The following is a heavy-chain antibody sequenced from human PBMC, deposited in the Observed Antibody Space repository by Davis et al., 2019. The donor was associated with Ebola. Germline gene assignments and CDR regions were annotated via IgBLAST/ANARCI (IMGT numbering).Heavy chain of an antibody. CDR1: GGSVSSGSYY. CDR3: ARGTYYGTGSH. J-gene: IGHJ4*02. CDR2: IYYSGST. D-gene: IGHD3-10*01. Sequence: SETLSLTCTVSGGSVSSGSYYWSWIRQPPGKGLEWIGYIYYSGSTNYNPSLKSRVTISVDTSKNQFSLKLSSVTAADTAVYYCARGTYYGTGSHWGQGTLVTVSS. V-gene: IGHV4-61*01.